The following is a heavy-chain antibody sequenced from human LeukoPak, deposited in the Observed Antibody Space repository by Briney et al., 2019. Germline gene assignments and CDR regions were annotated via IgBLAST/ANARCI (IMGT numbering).Heavy chain of an antibody. J-gene: IGHJ5*02. CDR3: LRDEYRAWGS. CDR1: GFIFGNHW. Sequence: GGSLGLSCVASGFIFGNHWMGWVRQAPGKGLEWVADIKEDGSEKTYVDSVRGRFTISRDNAQNSLYLQVNNLRPEDTAVYYCLRDEYRAWGSWGQGTLVTVS. D-gene: IGHD4-11*01. CDR2: IKEDGSEK. V-gene: IGHV3-7*03.